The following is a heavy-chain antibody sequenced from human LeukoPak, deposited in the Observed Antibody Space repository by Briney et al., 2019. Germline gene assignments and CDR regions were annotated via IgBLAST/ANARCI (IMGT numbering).Heavy chain of an antibody. V-gene: IGHV1-69*13. CDR2: IIPIFGTA. CDR1: GGTFSSYA. J-gene: IGHJ4*02. D-gene: IGHD6-6*01. Sequence: ASVKVSCKASGGTFSSYAISWVRQAPGQGLEWMGGIIPIFGTANYAQKFQGRVTITADESTSTAYMELSSLRSEDTAVYYCARGGKLIPSLDYWGQGTLVTVSS. CDR3: ARGGKLIPSLDY.